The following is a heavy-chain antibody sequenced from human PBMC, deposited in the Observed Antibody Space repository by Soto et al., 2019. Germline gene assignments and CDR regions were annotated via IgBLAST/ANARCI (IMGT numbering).Heavy chain of an antibody. J-gene: IGHJ4*02. Sequence: GGSLRLSCAASGFTFSSYGMHWVRQAPGKGLEWVAVISYDGSNKYYADSVKGRFTISRDNSKNTLYLQMNSLRAEDTAVYYCAKSNGRDGYNFPFDYWGQGTLVTVSS. CDR3: AKSNGRDGYNFPFDY. V-gene: IGHV3-30*18. D-gene: IGHD5-12*01. CDR2: ISYDGSNK. CDR1: GFTFSSYG.